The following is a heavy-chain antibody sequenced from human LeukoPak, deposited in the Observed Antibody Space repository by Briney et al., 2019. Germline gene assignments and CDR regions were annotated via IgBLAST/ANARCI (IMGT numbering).Heavy chain of an antibody. CDR3: APVRGGDYFDY. V-gene: IGHV1-2*02. D-gene: IGHD2-2*01. J-gene: IGHJ4*02. CDR1: GYTXTY. CDR2: INPNSGDT. Sequence: GASVKVSCKTSGYTXTYMHWVRQAPGQGLEWMGWINPNSGDTDYAQKFQGRVTMTRDTSISTAYMELSRLRSDDTAVYYCAPVRGGDYFDYWGQGTLVTVSS.